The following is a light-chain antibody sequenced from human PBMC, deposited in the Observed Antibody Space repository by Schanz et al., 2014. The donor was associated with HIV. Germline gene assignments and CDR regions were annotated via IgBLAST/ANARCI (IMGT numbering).Light chain of an antibody. CDR2: KAS. V-gene: IGKV1-5*03. CDR1: QSIGDW. Sequence: DIQLTQSPSTLSASVGDRIALTCRASQSIGDWLAWYQQKPGKAPKLLIYKASSLESGVPSRFSGSGSGTKFTLTISSLQPDDFATYYCQEYNSDSTTFGQGTRLEIK. CDR3: QEYNSDSTT. J-gene: IGKJ5*01.